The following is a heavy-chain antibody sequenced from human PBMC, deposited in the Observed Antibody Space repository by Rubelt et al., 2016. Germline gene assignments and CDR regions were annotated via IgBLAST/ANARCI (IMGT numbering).Heavy chain of an antibody. J-gene: IGHJ2*01. CDR1: GGTFSSYA. CDR2: LLPIFGTA. D-gene: IGHD4-17*01. CDR3: ARGDATVPRSYWYFDL. Sequence: QVQLVQSGAEVKKPGSSVKVSCKASGGTFSSYAISWVRQAPGQGLEWLGGLLPIFGTAHYAQKFQGRVKITADESTSTADMELSSVRSEDTAVYYCARGDATVPRSYWYFDLWGRGTLVTVSS. V-gene: IGHV1-69*01.